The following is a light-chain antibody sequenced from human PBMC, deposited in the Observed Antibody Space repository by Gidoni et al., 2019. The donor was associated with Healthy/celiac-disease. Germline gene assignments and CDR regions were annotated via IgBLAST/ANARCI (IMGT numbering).Light chain of an antibody. CDR3: QQYDNLPPFT. CDR1: QDISNY. J-gene: IGKJ3*01. CDR2: DAS. V-gene: IGKV1-33*01. Sequence: DIQMTQSPSSLSASVGDRVTITCQASQDISNYLHWYQQKPGKAPKLLIYDASNLETGVPSRFSGSGSGTDFTFTISSLQPEDIATYSCQQYDNLPPFTFGPGTKVDIK.